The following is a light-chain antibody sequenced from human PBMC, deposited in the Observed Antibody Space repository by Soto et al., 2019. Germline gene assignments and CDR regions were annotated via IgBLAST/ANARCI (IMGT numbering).Light chain of an antibody. CDR2: SNN. J-gene: IGLJ1*01. V-gene: IGLV1-44*01. Sequence: QSVLTQPPSASGTPGQRVTISCSGSSSNVGSNTVNWYQQLPGTAPKLLIYSNNQRPSGVPDRFSGSKSGTSASLAISGLQSGDEADYYCAAWDDSLNAYVFATGNKVTVL. CDR1: SSNVGSNT. CDR3: AAWDDSLNAYV.